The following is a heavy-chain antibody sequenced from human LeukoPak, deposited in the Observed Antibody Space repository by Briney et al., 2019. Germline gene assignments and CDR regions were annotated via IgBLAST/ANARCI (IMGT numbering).Heavy chain of an antibody. Sequence: GGSLRLSCEASGFTFSNYFMHWVRQAPGKGLVWISRIISDGSRPSYADAVKGRFTIPRDNAKNSLYLQMNSLRAEDTAVYYCARDIRHTAMVKGLDYWGQGTLVTVSS. CDR1: GFTFSNYF. D-gene: IGHD5-18*01. V-gene: IGHV3-74*01. J-gene: IGHJ4*02. CDR2: IISDGSRP. CDR3: ARDIRHTAMVKGLDY.